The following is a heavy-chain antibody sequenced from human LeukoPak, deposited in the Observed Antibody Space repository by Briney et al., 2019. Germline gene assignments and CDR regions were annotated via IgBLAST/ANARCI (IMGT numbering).Heavy chain of an antibody. V-gene: IGHV1-69*13. CDR1: GGTFISYA. D-gene: IGHD3-16*01. J-gene: IGHJ3*02. CDR3: ARETGGGAFDI. CDR2: IIPIFGTA. Sequence: ASVKVSCKASGGTFISYAISWVRQAPGQGLEWMGGIIPIFGTANYAQKFQGRVTITADESTSTAYMELSSLRSEDTAVYYCARETGGGAFDIWGQGTMVTVSS.